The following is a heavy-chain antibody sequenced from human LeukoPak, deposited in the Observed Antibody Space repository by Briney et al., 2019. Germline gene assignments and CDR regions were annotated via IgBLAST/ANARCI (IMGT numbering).Heavy chain of an antibody. CDR1: GYNFTNYR. CDR2: IYPDDSNT. Sequence: GESLKISCKGSGYNFTNYRIVWVRQMPGKGLEWMGIIYPDDSNTRYSPSFQGQVTISVDKSFSTAYLQWNSLKASDTAMYYCALQPGYCSSASCSHFGFWGQGTLVTVSS. D-gene: IGHD2-2*01. J-gene: IGHJ4*02. CDR3: ALQPGYCSSASCSHFGF. V-gene: IGHV5-51*01.